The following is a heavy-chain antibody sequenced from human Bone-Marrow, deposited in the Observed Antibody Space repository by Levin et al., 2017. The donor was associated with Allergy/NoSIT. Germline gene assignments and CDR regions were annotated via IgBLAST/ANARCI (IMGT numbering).Heavy chain of an antibody. CDR3: AQGRSVFDI. D-gene: IGHD6-19*01. CDR2: ISPNSNYI. V-gene: IGHV3-21*06. J-gene: IGHJ3*02. CDR1: GFTFSGHT. Sequence: GGSLRLSCAASGFTFSGHTMNWVRQAPGKGLEWLSSISPNSNYIYYADSVKGRLTVSRDNAENSLFLQLNSLRVEDTAVYYCAQGRSVFDIWGQGTVVTVSS.